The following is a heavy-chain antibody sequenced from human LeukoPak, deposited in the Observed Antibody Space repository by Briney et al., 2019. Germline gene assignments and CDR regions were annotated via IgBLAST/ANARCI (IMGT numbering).Heavy chain of an antibody. CDR1: GGSISNYY. V-gene: IGHV4-4*09. CDR3: ARRVISGFSIDKGNWLDP. J-gene: IGHJ5*02. Sequence: KPSETLSLTCTVSGGSISNYYWNWIRQSPGKGLEWIGYILSSGSTHHNPSLTGRISLSVDTSKNQFSLKLSSVTAADTAVYYCARRVISGFSIDKGNWLDPWGQGTLVTVSS. D-gene: IGHD3-3*02. CDR2: ILSSGST.